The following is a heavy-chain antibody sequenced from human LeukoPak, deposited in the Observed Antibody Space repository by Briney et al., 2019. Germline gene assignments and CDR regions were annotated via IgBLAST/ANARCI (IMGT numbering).Heavy chain of an antibody. J-gene: IGHJ3*02. V-gene: IGHV1-69*04. CDR3: ARVKWELLLSPGSPRENAFDI. Sequence: ASVKVSCKASGGTFSSYAISWVRQAPGQGLEWMGRIIPILGIANYAQKFQGRVTITADKSTSTAYMELSSLRSEDTAVYYCARVKWELLLSPGSPRENAFDIWGQGTMVTVSS. CDR2: IIPILGIA. CDR1: GGTFSSYA. D-gene: IGHD1-26*01.